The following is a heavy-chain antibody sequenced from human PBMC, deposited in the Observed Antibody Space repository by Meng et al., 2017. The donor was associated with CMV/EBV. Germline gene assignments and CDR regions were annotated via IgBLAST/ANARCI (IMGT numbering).Heavy chain of an antibody. V-gene: IGHV3-30*02. CDR3: AKPPMASGDYFDY. CDR1: GFTFSSYG. D-gene: IGHD3-10*01. CDR2: IRYDGSNK. J-gene: IGHJ4*02. Sequence: VRLVESGGGGVQPGGSLRLSCAASGFTFSSYGMHWVRQSPGKGLEWVAFIRYDGSNKYYADSVKGRFTISRDNSKNTLYLQMNSLRAEDTAVYYCAKPPMASGDYFDYWGQGTLVTVSS.